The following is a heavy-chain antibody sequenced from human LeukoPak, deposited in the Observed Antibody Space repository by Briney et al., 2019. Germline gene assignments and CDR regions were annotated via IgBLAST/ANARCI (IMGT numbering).Heavy chain of an antibody. CDR3: ARTYYYDSSGYLGAVDY. V-gene: IGHV3-33*01. CDR2: IWYDGSNK. CDR1: GFTFGSYG. Sequence: GGSLRLSCAASGFTFGSYGMHWVRQAPGKGLEWVAVIWYDGSNKYYADSVKGRFTISRDNSKNTLYLQMNSLRAEDTAVYYCARTYYYDSSGYLGAVDYWGQGTLVTVSS. D-gene: IGHD3-22*01. J-gene: IGHJ4*02.